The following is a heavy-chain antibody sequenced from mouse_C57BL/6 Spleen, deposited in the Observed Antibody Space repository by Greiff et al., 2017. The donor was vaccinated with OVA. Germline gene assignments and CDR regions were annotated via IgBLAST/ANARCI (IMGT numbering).Heavy chain of an antibody. CDR2: ILPGSGST. J-gene: IGHJ3*01. Sequence: QVQLQQSGAELMKPGASVKLSCKATGYTFPGYWIEWVKQRPGPGLAWIGEILPGSGSTNYNEKFQGKATFTADTSANTAYMQLSSLTTEDSAIYYCARGAYGDDGAWFAYWGQGTLVTVSA. V-gene: IGHV1-9*01. CDR3: ARGAYGDDGAWFAY. D-gene: IGHD2-2*01. CDR1: GYTFPGYW.